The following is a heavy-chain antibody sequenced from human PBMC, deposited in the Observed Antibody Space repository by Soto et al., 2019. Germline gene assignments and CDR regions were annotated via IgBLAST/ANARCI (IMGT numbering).Heavy chain of an antibody. Sequence: SVKVSCKASGGTFSSYAISWVRQAPGQGLEWMGGIIPIFGTANYAQKFQGRVTITADESTSTAYMELSSLRSEDTAVYYCARAPSSELTDYYYYYGMDVWGQGTTVTVSS. V-gene: IGHV1-69*13. CDR3: ARAPSSELTDYYYYYGMDV. J-gene: IGHJ6*02. CDR2: IIPIFGTA. CDR1: GGTFSSYA. D-gene: IGHD1-7*01.